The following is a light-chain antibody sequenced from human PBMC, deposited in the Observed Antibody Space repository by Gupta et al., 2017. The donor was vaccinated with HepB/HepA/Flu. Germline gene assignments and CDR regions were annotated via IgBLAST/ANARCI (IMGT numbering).Light chain of an antibody. Sequence: SYVLTHPPSVSVAPRRTARITCGGNNIGSKTVHWYQQKPGQAPVVVNYYDRDRPSGIPERFSGFNSGNTATLTINKVEAGDEADYYCQVWDTTTNLVVFGGGTKLTVL. CDR2: YDR. CDR3: QVWDTTTNLVV. CDR1: NIGSKT. V-gene: IGLV3-21*04. J-gene: IGLJ2*01.